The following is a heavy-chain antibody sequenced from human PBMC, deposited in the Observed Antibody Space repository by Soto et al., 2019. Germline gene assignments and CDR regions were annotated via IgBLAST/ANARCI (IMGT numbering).Heavy chain of an antibody. J-gene: IGHJ6*02. Sequence: ASVKVSCKASGYSFTDYHIHWVRQSPGQGLEWLGRINPKSGGTSTAQKFQGWVTMTRDRSISTVYMELTRLRSDDTAVYFCARGHSTDCSNGVCSFFYNHEMDVWGQGTTVTVSS. D-gene: IGHD2-8*01. CDR1: GYSFTDYH. V-gene: IGHV1-2*04. CDR2: INPKSGGT. CDR3: ARGHSTDCSNGVCSFFYNHEMDV.